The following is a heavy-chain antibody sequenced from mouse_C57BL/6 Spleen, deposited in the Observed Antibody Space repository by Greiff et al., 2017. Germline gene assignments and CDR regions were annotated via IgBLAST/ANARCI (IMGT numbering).Heavy chain of an antibody. CDR1: GYTFTGFW. V-gene: IGHV1-9*01. CDR2: ILPGSGST. J-gene: IGHJ1*03. D-gene: IGHD1-1*01. Sequence: QVQLKQSGAELMKPGASVKLSCKATGYTFTGFWIEWVKQRPGHGLEWIGEILPGSGSTNYNEKFKGKATFTADTSSNTAYMQLSSLTTEDSAIYYCARSGGSDYWYVDVWGTGTTVTVAS. CDR3: ARSGGSDYWYVDV.